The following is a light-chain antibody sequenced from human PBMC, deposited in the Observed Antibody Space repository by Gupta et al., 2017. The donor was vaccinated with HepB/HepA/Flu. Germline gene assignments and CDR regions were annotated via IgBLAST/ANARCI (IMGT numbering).Light chain of an antibody. CDR2: DVS. CDR3: CSYAGSYTDV. J-gene: IGLJ1*01. CDR1: SSDVGGYNY. V-gene: IGLV2-11*01. Sequence: RAVTISCTGTSSDVGGYNYVSWYQQHPGTAPKLMIYDVSKRPSGVPDRFSGSKSGNTASLTISGLQAEDEADDYCCSYAGSYTDVFGTGTKVTVL.